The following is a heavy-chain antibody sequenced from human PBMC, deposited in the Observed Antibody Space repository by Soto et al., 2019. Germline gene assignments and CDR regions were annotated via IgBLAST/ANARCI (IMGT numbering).Heavy chain of an antibody. CDR1: GFTFSNFA. Sequence: EVQVLESGGGSVQPGGSLRLSCAASGFTFSNFAMSWVRHAPGTGLEWVSEITGSTGTTYYADSVRGRFIISRDNSQNTLHLQMNSLRPEDTAVYYCAKDTSSSPYYMDVWGKGTTVTVSS. J-gene: IGHJ6*03. D-gene: IGHD2-2*01. CDR2: ITGSTGTT. CDR3: AKDTSSSPYYMDV. V-gene: IGHV3-23*01.